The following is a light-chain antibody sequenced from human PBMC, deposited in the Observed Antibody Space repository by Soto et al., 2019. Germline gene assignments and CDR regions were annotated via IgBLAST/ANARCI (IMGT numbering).Light chain of an antibody. CDR1: RRDVGGYNY. Sequence: QSVLTQPPSASRSPGQSVRISCTGTRRDVGGYNYVAWYQQHPGKAPKLMIYEVTTRPSGVPDRFSGSKSGNTAFLTVSGLQPGDEADYYCSSYVGSDVFVFGTGTKVTVL. J-gene: IGLJ1*01. CDR2: EVT. CDR3: SSYVGSDVFV. V-gene: IGLV2-8*01.